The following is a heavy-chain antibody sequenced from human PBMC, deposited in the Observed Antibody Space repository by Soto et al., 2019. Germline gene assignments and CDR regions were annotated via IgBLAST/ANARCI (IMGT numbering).Heavy chain of an antibody. V-gene: IGHV4-59*08. Sequence: SETLSLTCIVSGGSISSYYWSWIRQPPGKGLEWIGYIYYSGSTNYNPSLKSRVTISVDTSKNQFSLKLSSVTAADTAVYYCARSTGDYWGQGTLVTVSS. CDR2: IYYSGST. CDR1: GGSISSYY. CDR3: ARSTGDY. J-gene: IGHJ4*02.